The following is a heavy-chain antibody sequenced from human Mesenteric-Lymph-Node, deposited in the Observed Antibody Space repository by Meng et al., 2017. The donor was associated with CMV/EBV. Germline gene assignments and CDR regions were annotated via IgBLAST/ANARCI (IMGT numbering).Heavy chain of an antibody. CDR3: ARDYVDTAMGGAGY. J-gene: IGHJ4*02. V-gene: IGHV1-46*01. D-gene: IGHD5-18*01. CDR2: INPSGGST. Sequence: ASVKVSCKASGYTFTSYYMHWVRQAPGQGLEWMGIINPSGGSTSYAQKFQGRVTMTRDTSISTAYMELSRLRSDDTAVYYCARDYVDTAMGGAGYWGQGTLVTVSS. CDR1: GYTFTSYY.